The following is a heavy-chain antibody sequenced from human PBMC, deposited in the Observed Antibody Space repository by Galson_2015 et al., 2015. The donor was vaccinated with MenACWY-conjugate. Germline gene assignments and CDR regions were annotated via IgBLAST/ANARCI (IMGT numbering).Heavy chain of an antibody. D-gene: IGHD1-26*01. CDR2: IDPVNSNI. Sequence: QSGAEVKQPGESLKISCKGSGYSFTNYWIAWVRQMPGKGLEWVGLIDPVNSNIRYSPSFQGQVTISANESISTAYLQWSSLKASDTATYYCARHPPGGRGMDVWGRGTTVTVSS. V-gene: IGHV5-51*01. J-gene: IGHJ6*02. CDR3: ARHPPGGRGMDV. CDR1: GYSFTNYW.